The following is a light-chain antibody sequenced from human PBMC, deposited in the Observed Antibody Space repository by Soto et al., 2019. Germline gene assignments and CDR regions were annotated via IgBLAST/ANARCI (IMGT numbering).Light chain of an antibody. Sequence: QSALTQPASVSGSPGQSITISCTGTSSDVGSYNLVSWYQQHPGKAPKLMIYEVSKRPSGVSNRFSGSKSGNTASLTISGLPAEDEADYYCCSSAGSSTVVFGGGTKLTVL. V-gene: IGLV2-23*02. CDR1: SSDVGSYNL. CDR2: EVS. J-gene: IGLJ2*01. CDR3: CSSAGSSTVV.